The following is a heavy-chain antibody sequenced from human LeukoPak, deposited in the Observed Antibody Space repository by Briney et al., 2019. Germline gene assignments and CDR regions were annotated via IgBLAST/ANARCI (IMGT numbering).Heavy chain of an antibody. J-gene: IGHJ4*02. Sequence: GGSLRLSCAASGFTFSSYEMNWVRQAPGKGLEWVSGISNSGGSTYYADSVKGRFTISRDNSKNTLYLQMNSLRAEDTAVYYCAKDQEWELTHYLDYWGQGTLVTVSS. V-gene: IGHV3-23*01. CDR2: ISNSGGST. CDR3: AKDQEWELTHYLDY. CDR1: GFTFSSYE. D-gene: IGHD1-26*01.